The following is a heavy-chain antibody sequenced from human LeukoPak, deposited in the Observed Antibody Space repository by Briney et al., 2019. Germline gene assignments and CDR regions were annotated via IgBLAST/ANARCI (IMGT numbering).Heavy chain of an antibody. J-gene: IGHJ4*02. CDR2: INPSGGST. Sequence: ASVKVSCKASGYTFTSYYMHWVRQAPGQGLEWMGIINPSGGSTSYAQKFQGRVTMTRDTSTSTAYMELRSLRSDDTAVYYCARALWFGDQGFDYWGQGTLVTVSS. CDR3: ARALWFGDQGFDY. CDR1: GYTFTSYY. V-gene: IGHV1-46*01. D-gene: IGHD3-10*01.